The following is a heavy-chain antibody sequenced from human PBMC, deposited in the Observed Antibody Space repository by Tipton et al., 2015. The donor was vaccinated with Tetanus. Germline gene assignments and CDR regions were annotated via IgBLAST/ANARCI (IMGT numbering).Heavy chain of an antibody. D-gene: IGHD3-3*01. CDR1: MFTFATYT. CDR2: INGGVTLI. J-gene: IGHJ5*01. CDR3: ASWSRGWQADP. Sequence: SLRLSCASSMFTFATYTMAWVRQPPGKGLEWVASINGGVTLIHYGDSVRVRFTISRDNTKTSLFLQMDRLRPDDTGVYYCASWSRGWQADPWGQGTLVTVSP. V-gene: IGHV3-21*01.